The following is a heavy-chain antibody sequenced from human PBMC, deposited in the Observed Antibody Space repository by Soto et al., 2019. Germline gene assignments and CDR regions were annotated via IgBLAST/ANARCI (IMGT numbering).Heavy chain of an antibody. CDR2: VSGSAGST. CDR3: ARDGPHIPAVGDV. Sequence: EVQLLESGGGLVQPGGSLRLSCAASGFTFSSYAMSWVRQAPGKGLEWVSVVSGSAGSTYYADSVKGRFTISRDNSKNTLYLQMNSLRAEDTAVYYCARDGPHIPAVGDVWGQGTTVTVSS. D-gene: IGHD6-13*01. V-gene: IGHV3-23*01. J-gene: IGHJ6*02. CDR1: GFTFSSYA.